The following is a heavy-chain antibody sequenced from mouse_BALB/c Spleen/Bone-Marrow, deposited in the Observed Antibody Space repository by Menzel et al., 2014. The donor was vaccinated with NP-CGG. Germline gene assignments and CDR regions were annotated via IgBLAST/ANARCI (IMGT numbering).Heavy chain of an antibody. CDR3: ASATTATFYAMDY. J-gene: IGHJ4*01. Sequence: EVQLQQSGAELVKPGASVKLSCTVSGFNIRDTYMHWVKQRPEQGLEWNGRIDPANSNTKYDPKFQGKATITADTSSNTAYLQLSSLTSEDTAVYYRASATTATFYAMDYWGQGTPVTVSS. CDR2: IDPANSNT. V-gene: IGHV14-3*02. CDR1: GFNIRDTY. D-gene: IGHD1-2*01.